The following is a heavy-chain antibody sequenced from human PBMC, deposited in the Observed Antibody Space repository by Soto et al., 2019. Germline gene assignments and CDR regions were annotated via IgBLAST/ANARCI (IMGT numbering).Heavy chain of an antibody. Sequence: QVQLQQWGAGLLKPSETLSLTCAVYGGSFSGYYWSWIRQPPGKGLEWNGEINHSGSTNYNPSLKSRVTISVDTSKNQFSLKLSSVTAADTAVYYCARGIVGATTSYWGQGTLVTVSS. D-gene: IGHD1-26*01. CDR3: ARGIVGATTSY. V-gene: IGHV4-34*01. CDR1: GGSFSGYY. J-gene: IGHJ4*02. CDR2: INHSGST.